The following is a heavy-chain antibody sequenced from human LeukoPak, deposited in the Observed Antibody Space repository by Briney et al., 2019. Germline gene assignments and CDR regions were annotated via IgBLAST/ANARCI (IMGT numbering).Heavy chain of an antibody. CDR1: GYTFTGYD. J-gene: IGHJ4*02. D-gene: IGHD2-8*01. CDR3: ARTSSETNKLDGHWPVSDY. Sequence: ASVKVSCKASGYTFTGYDINWVRQVTGQGREWMGWKNFDSGNTAYTQKFQGRVTMTRDTSITTAYMELSSLRPEDTAVYYCARTSSETNKLDGHWPVSDYWGQGTLVTVSS. V-gene: IGHV1-8*01. CDR2: KNFDSGNT.